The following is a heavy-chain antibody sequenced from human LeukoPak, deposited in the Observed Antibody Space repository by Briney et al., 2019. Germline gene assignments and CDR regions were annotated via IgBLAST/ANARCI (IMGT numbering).Heavy chain of an antibody. V-gene: IGHV1-69*01. Sequence: GAAVKVSCKASAGTFSSYAISWVRQAPGQGLEWMGGIISIFGTPNYGQKFQGRVTITADESTSTAYMELSSLRSEDTAVYYCARGVKGILQPYNWFDPWGEGTLVTVST. J-gene: IGHJ5*02. CDR3: ARGVKGILQPYNWFDP. CDR2: IISIFGTP. CDR1: AGTFSSYA. D-gene: IGHD2-15*01.